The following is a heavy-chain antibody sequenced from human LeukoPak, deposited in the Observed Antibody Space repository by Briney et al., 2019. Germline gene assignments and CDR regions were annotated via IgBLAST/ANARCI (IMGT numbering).Heavy chain of an antibody. CDR3: ARSIIGTAAGEYYFDY. D-gene: IGHD6-13*01. CDR1: GYTFTSYD. CDR2: MNPNSGNT. Sequence: ASVKVSCKASGYTFTSYDINWVRQATGQGLEWMGWMNPNSGNTGYAQKFQGRVTITGNTSISTAYMELSSLRSEDTAVYYCARSIIGTAAGEYYFDYWGQGTLVTVSS. V-gene: IGHV1-8*03. J-gene: IGHJ4*02.